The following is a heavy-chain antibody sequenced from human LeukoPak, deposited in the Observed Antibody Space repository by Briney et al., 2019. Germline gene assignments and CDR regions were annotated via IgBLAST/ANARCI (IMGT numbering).Heavy chain of an antibody. V-gene: IGHV1-2*06. CDR1: GYTFTSYD. CDR2: INPNSGGT. CDR3: ARDHKSSSWYSD. J-gene: IGHJ4*02. Sequence: ASVKVSCKASGYTFTSYDINWVRQAPGQGLEWMGRINPNSGGTNYAQKFQGRVTMTRDTSISTAYMELSRLRPDDTAVYYCARDHKSSSWYSDWGQGTLVTVSS. D-gene: IGHD6-13*01.